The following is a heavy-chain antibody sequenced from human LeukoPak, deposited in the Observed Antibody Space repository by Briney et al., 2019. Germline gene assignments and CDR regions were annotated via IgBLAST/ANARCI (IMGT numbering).Heavy chain of an antibody. D-gene: IGHD2-2*01. CDR3: ARASIVVVPAYYYYGMDV. V-gene: IGHV3-21*01. Sequence: GGSLRLSCAASGFTFSSYSMNWVRQAPGKGLEWVSSISSSSSYIYYADSVKGRFTISRDNAKNSLYLQMNSLRAEVTAVYYCARASIVVVPAYYYYGMDVWGQGTTVTVSS. CDR2: ISSSSSYI. CDR1: GFTFSSYS. J-gene: IGHJ6*02.